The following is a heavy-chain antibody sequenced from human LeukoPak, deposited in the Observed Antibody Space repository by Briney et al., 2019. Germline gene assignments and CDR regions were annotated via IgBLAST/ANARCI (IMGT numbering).Heavy chain of an antibody. Sequence: ASVKVSCKASGYTFTGYYVHWVRQAPGQGLEWMGWINPNSGGTNYAQKFQGRVTMTRDTSISTAYMELSRLRSDDTAVYYCAGGFLEWLSNYYYYMDVWGKGTTVTVSS. J-gene: IGHJ6*03. CDR1: GYTFTGYY. D-gene: IGHD3-3*01. CDR3: AGGFLEWLSNYYYYMDV. V-gene: IGHV1-2*02. CDR2: INPNSGGT.